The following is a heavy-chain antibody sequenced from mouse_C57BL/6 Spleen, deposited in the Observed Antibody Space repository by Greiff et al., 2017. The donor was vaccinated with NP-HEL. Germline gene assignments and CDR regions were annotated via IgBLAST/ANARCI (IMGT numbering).Heavy chain of an antibody. CDR2: IDPSDSYT. J-gene: IGHJ4*01. CDR3: ARGYDYERDYAMDY. Sequence: QVQLQQPGAELVMPGASVKLSCKASGYTFTSYWMHWVKQRPGQGLEWIGEIDPSDSYTNYNQKFKGKSTLTVDKSSSTAYMQLSSLTSEDSAVYYCARGYDYERDYAMDYWGQGTSVTVSS. D-gene: IGHD2-4*01. V-gene: IGHV1-69*01. CDR1: GYTFTSYW.